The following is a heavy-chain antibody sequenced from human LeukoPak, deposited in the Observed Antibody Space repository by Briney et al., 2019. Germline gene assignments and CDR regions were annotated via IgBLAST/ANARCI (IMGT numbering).Heavy chain of an antibody. Sequence: GGSLRLSCAASGFTFSSYAMHWVRQAPGKGLEWVANIKQDGSAKYYVDSVKGRFTISRDNAKNSLYLQMNSLRAEDTAVYYCARDDGGNYVWGSYRYSVYWGQGTLVTVSS. V-gene: IGHV3-7*01. CDR2: IKQDGSAK. CDR3: ARDDGGNYVWGSYRYSVY. J-gene: IGHJ4*02. CDR1: GFTFSSYA. D-gene: IGHD3-16*02.